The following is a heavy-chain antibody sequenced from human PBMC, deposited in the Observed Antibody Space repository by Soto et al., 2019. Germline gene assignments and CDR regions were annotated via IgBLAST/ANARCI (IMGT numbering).Heavy chain of an antibody. D-gene: IGHD3-22*01. CDR3: AREGNYYDSSGYYPAYFDY. Sequence: ASVKGYCKASGYTFTVYYMHWVRQAPGQGLEWMGWINHNSGGTNYAQKFQGRVTMTRDTSISTAYMELSRLRSDDTAVYYCAREGNYYDSSGYYPAYFDYWGQGTLVTVSS. J-gene: IGHJ4*02. V-gene: IGHV1-2*02. CDR1: GYTFTVYY. CDR2: INHNSGGT.